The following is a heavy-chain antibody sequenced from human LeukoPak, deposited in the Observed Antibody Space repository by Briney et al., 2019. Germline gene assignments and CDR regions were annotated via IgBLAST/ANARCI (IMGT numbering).Heavy chain of an antibody. V-gene: IGHV3-30*02. D-gene: IGHD3-16*01. Sequence: GGSLRLSCAASGFTFSSYEMNWVRQAPGKGLEWVAFIRYDGSNKYYADSVKGRFTISRDNSKNTLYLQMNSLRAEDTAVYYCAKDIYGGIDYWGQGTLVTVSS. CDR3: AKDIYGGIDY. J-gene: IGHJ4*02. CDR2: IRYDGSNK. CDR1: GFTFSSYE.